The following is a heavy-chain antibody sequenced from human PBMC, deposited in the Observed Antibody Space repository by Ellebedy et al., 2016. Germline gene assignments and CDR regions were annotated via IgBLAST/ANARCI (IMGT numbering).Heavy chain of an antibody. Sequence: SGPTLVXPTETLTLTCTVSGFSLSNARMGVSWIRQPPGKALEWLAHIFSNDEKSYSTSLKSRLTISKDTSKSQVVLTMTNMDPVDTATYYCARIHPEFTIFGVVYYMDVWGKGTTVTVSS. CDR3: ARIHPEFTIFGVVYYMDV. CDR1: GFSLSNARMG. D-gene: IGHD3-3*01. V-gene: IGHV2-26*01. J-gene: IGHJ6*03. CDR2: IFSNDEK.